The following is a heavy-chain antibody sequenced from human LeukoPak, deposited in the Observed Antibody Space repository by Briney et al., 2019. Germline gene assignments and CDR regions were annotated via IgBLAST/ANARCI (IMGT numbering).Heavy chain of an antibody. CDR3: AREGGYRIPFDY. V-gene: IGHV3-48*03. D-gene: IGHD1-26*01. Sequence: PGGSLRLSCAASGFTFSSYEMNWVRQAPGKGLEWVSYISSSGSTIYYADSVKGRFTISRDNAKNSLYLQMNSLRAEDTAVYYCAREGGYRIPFDYWGQGTLVTVSS. J-gene: IGHJ4*02. CDR2: ISSSGSTI. CDR1: GFTFSSYE.